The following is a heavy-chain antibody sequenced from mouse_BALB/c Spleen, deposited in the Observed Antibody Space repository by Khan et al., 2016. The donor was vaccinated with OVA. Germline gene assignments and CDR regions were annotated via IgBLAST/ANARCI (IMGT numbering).Heavy chain of an antibody. CDR1: GYSITSNYA. D-gene: IGHD1-1*01. CDR2: ISYSGTT. V-gene: IGHV3-2*02. J-gene: IGHJ4*01. CDR3: ARGNYYGYAMDY. Sequence: EVQLQESGPGLVKPSQSLSLTCTVTGYSITSNYAWNWIRQFPGNKLEWMGYISYSGTTSYNPSLKSRISITRDTSKNQFFLRLNSVTTEDTATYYGARGNYYGYAMDYWGQGTSVTVSS.